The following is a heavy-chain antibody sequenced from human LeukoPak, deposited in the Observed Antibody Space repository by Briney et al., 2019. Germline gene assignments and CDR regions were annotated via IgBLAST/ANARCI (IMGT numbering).Heavy chain of an antibody. CDR1: GGSISSYY. J-gene: IGHJ4*02. V-gene: IGHV4-4*07. Sequence: PSETLSLTCTVSGGSISSYYWTWIRQPAGKGLEWIGRIYTTGSTNYNPSLNSRVTISLDTSRNQFSLRLTSVTAADTAVYYCARFSSGCSTASCHLAYWGQGTLVTVSS. CDR2: IYTTGST. CDR3: ARFSSGCSTASCHLAY. D-gene: IGHD1-26*01.